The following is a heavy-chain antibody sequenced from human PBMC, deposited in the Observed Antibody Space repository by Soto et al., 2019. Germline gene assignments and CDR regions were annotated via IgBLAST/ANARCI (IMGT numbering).Heavy chain of an antibody. J-gene: IGHJ6*03. CDR3: ARGRTYYDFWSGYYDRHMDV. D-gene: IGHD3-3*01. CDR1: GGSFSGYY. CDR2: INHSGST. V-gene: IGHV4-34*01. Sequence: PSETLSLTCAVYGGSFSGYYWSWIRQPPGKGLEWIGEINHSGSTNYNPSLKSRVTISVDTSKNQFSLKLSSVTAADTAVYYCARGRTYYDFWSGYYDRHMDVWGKGTTVTVSS.